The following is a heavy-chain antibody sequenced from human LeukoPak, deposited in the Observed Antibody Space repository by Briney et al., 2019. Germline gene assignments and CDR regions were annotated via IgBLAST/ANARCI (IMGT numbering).Heavy chain of an antibody. CDR2: INTNTGDP. CDR3: ARDNYGDYFDY. CDR1: GYTFTNYA. V-gene: IGHV7-4-1*02. J-gene: IGHJ4*02. Sequence: GASVKVSCKASGYTFTNYAMNWVRQAPGQGLEWMGWINTNTGDPRNAQGFTGRFVFSLDTSVSTAYLRISSLKAEDTAVYYCARDNYGDYFDYWGQGTLVTVSS. D-gene: IGHD4-17*01.